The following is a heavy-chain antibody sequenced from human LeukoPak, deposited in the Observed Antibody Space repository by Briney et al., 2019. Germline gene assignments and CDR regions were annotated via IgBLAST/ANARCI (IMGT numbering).Heavy chain of an antibody. D-gene: IGHD3-9*01. CDR1: GFTFSSYA. CDR2: INSDGSST. J-gene: IGHJ4*02. Sequence: PGGSLRLSCAASGFTFSSYAMHWVRQAPGKGLVWVSRINSDGSSTSYADSVKGRFTISRDNAKNTLYLQMNSLRAEDTAVYYCARGGTRYTPLTGYGPNDYWGQGTLVTVSS. V-gene: IGHV3-74*01. CDR3: ARGGTRYTPLTGYGPNDY.